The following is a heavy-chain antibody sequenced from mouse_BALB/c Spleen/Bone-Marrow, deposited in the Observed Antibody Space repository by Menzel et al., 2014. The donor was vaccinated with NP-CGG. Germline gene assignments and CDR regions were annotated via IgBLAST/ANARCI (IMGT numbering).Heavy chain of an antibody. V-gene: IGHV1-7*01. CDR2: IDPSTGYT. CDR3: ARSYGNYVDY. J-gene: IGHJ2*01. CDR1: GYTFTSYW. Sequence: QVQLQQSGAELAKPGAPVRMSCKTSGYTFTSYWMHWVKQGPGQGLEWFGYIDPSTGYTEFNQKFKDRATLTADKSSSTAYMQLSSLTSEDSAVYYCARSYGNYVDYWGQGTTLTVSS. D-gene: IGHD2-1*01.